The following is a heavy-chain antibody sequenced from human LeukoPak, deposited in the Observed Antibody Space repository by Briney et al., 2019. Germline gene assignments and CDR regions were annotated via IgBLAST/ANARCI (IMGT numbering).Heavy chain of an antibody. J-gene: IGHJ5*02. Sequence: PGGSLRLSCAASGFTFSSYWMTWVRQAPGKGLEWVSSISGSGDGTYYADSVKGRFTISRDNSKNTLYLQMNSLRAEDTAVYYCANKPAGFDPWGQGTLVTVSS. CDR1: GFTFSSYW. CDR2: ISGSGDGT. V-gene: IGHV3-23*01. CDR3: ANKPAGFDP. D-gene: IGHD1-14*01.